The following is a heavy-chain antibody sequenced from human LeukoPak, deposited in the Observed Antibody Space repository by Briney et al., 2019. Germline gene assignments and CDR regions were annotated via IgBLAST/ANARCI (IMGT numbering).Heavy chain of an antibody. CDR3: ARESAAMVRGYYYYYYMDV. D-gene: IGHD5-18*01. Sequence: GASVKVSCKASGGTFSSFAISWVRQAPGQGLEWMGGIFPIFGTANYAQKFQGRVTITADESTSTAYMELSSLRSEDTAVYYCARESAAMVRGYYYYYYMDVWGKGTTVTISS. CDR2: IFPIFGTA. CDR1: GGTFSSFA. J-gene: IGHJ6*03. V-gene: IGHV1-69*13.